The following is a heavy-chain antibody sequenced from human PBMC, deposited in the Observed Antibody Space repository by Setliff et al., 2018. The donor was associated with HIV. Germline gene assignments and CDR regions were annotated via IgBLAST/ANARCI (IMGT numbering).Heavy chain of an antibody. V-gene: IGHV4-59*13. CDR1: GGSISSYS. Sequence: TLSLTCSVSGGSISSYSWSWIRQVPGKGLEWIGNIYYGGSANYKPSLKSRVTISTDWHRNQFSLELRSVTTADTAVYYCARDFTYDNSGSLTGYGMDVWGQGTAVSVSS. D-gene: IGHD3-22*01. CDR2: IYYGGSA. J-gene: IGHJ6*02. CDR3: ARDFTYDNSGSLTGYGMDV.